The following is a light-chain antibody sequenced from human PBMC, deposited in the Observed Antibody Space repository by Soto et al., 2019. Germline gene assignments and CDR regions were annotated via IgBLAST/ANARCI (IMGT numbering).Light chain of an antibody. J-gene: IGKJ1*01. CDR1: QAISNW. CDR2: DAS. V-gene: IGKV1-5*01. CDR3: QQYYTYWT. Sequence: DIQMTQSPSTLSASVGDRVTITYRASQAISNWLAWYQQKPGKAPKLLSYDASSLEVGGPSRFRGSGAGTEFALTLSSLQPDDLATYYCQQYYTYWTFGQGTKVEIK.